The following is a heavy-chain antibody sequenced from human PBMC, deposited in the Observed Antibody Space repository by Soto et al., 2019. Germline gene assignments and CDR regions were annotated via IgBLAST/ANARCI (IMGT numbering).Heavy chain of an antibody. CDR1: GFTFSSDS. J-gene: IGHJ6*02. D-gene: IGHD3-22*01. CDR2: ISSSSSYI. CDR3: ARGRSGVVVITPNYHYGMDV. Sequence: GSLRLSWAASGFTFSSDSMNWVRQAPGKGLEWVSSISSSSSYIYYADSVKGRFTISRDNAKNSLYLQMNSLRAEDTAVYYCARGRSGVVVITPNYHYGMDVWGQGTTVTVSS. V-gene: IGHV3-21*01.